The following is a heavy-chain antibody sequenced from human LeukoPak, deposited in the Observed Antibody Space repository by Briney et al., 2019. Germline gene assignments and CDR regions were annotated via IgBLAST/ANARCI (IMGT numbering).Heavy chain of an antibody. CDR2: IGGAGINT. Sequence: GGSLRLSCTPSGFKFFSYAMGWVRQAPGEGLEWVSAIGGAGINTYYADSVKGRFTISRDNSKNTLYLQMNSLRAEDTAVYYCAKDRSWSLHYGLDVWGQGTTVTVSS. V-gene: IGHV3-23*01. D-gene: IGHD6-13*01. J-gene: IGHJ6*02. CDR3: AKDRSWSLHYGLDV. CDR1: GFKFFSYA.